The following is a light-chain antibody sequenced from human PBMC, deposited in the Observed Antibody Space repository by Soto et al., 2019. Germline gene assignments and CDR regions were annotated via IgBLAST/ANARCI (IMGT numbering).Light chain of an antibody. J-gene: IGKJ1*01. CDR1: QSVTNY. Sequence: EIFLTQSPDTLSLSPGERATLTCRASQSVTNYIAWYQQRPGQAPRLLIYDASNRATGVPARFSGSRSGTDFTLTIIDLEPADFGLYYCQQRLNWPPGFGQGTKVDIK. V-gene: IGKV3-11*01. CDR2: DAS. CDR3: QQRLNWPPG.